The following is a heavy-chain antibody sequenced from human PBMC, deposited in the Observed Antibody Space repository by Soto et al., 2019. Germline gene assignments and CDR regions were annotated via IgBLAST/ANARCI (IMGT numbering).Heavy chain of an antibody. V-gene: IGHV4-28*01. CDR2: IYYSGTT. J-gene: IGHJ4*02. D-gene: IGHD1-26*01. Sequence: QVHLQESGPGLVKPSDTLSLTSAVSGYSISSSNWWGWIRQPPGKGLEWIGYIYYSGTTYYNPTHKSRVTMSVDTSKYQLSLKLTSVTAVDTAVYYCARREIQGPIDHWGQGTLVTVSS. CDR1: GYSISSSNW. CDR3: ARREIQGPIDH.